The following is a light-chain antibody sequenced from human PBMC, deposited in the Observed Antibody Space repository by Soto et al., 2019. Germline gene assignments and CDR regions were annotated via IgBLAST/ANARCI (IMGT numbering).Light chain of an antibody. CDR1: QYINTR. CDR2: QTS. V-gene: IGKV3D-15*03. J-gene: IGKJ1*01. CDR3: HQRQSWPRT. Sequence: MPQSPSTLSGSVGDRVTITCRASQYINTRLAWYQHRPGQAPRLLIYQTSIRAAGIPARFSASGTGTDFTLTISDVQPEDFAVYYCHQRQSWPRTFGQGTKV.